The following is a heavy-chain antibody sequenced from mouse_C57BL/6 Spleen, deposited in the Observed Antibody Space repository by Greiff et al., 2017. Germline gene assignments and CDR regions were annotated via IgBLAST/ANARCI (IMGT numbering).Heavy chain of an antibody. V-gene: IGHV3-6*01. CDR2: ISYDGSN. D-gene: IGHD2-3*01. Sequence: EVQLQESGPGLVKPSQSLSLTCSVTGYSITSGYYWNWIRQFPGNKLEWMGYISYDGSNNYNPSLKNRISITRDTSKNQFFLKLNSVTTEDTATYYCAREGDGYLFDYWGQGTTLTVSS. CDR3: AREGDGYLFDY. J-gene: IGHJ2*01. CDR1: GYSITSGYY.